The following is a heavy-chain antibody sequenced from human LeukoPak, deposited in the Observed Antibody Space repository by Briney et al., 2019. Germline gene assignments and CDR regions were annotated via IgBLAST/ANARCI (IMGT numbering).Heavy chain of an antibody. CDR3: ARGSEWELLGSCDY. V-gene: IGHV3-30*03. CDR1: GFTFYSYV. CDR2: ISYDVSKK. J-gene: IGHJ4*02. Sequence: PGGSLRLSCAASGFTFYSYVIHWVRQAPGKGLEWVALISYDVSKKYYADSVKGRFTISRDNSKNTLYLQMNSLRAEDTAVYCCARGSEWELLGSCDYWGQGTLVTVSS. D-gene: IGHD1-26*01.